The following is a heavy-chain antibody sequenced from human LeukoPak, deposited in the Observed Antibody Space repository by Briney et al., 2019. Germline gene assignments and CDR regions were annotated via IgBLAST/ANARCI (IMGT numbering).Heavy chain of an antibody. CDR2: ISYDGGNK. CDR1: GFTFSSYG. CDR3: AKGPPRCSGGSCYSAPPVDFYFDY. J-gene: IGHJ4*02. Sequence: GGSLRLSCAASGFTFSSYGMHWVRQAPGKGLEWVAVISYDGGNKYYADSVKGRFTISRDNSKNTLYLQMNSLRAEDTAVYYCAKGPPRCSGGSCYSAPPVDFYFDYWGQGTLVTVSS. V-gene: IGHV3-30*18. D-gene: IGHD2-15*01.